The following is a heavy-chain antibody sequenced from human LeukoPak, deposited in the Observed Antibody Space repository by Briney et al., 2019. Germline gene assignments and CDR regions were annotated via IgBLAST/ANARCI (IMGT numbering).Heavy chain of an antibody. Sequence: GGSLRLSCAASGFTFSSYSMNWVRQAPGKGLEWVSSISSSGSYIYYADSVKGRFTISRDNAKNSLYLQMNSLRAEDTAVYYCARHRSGGSQDDAFDIWGQGTMVTVSS. CDR3: ARHRSGGSQDDAFDI. D-gene: IGHD2-15*01. CDR2: ISSSGSYI. J-gene: IGHJ3*02. CDR1: GFTFSSYS. V-gene: IGHV3-21*01.